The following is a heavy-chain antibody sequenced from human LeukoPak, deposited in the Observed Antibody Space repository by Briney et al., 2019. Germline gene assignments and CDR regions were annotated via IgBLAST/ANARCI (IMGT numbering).Heavy chain of an antibody. CDR1: GFIFTSYS. V-gene: IGHV3-48*01. J-gene: IGHJ4*02. CDR2: ISSSSSTI. CDR3: ARGPYPDY. Sequence: GGSLRLSCAASGFIFTSYSMNWVRQAPGKGLERISYISSSSSTIYYADSVRGRFTISRDNAKNSLYLQMNSLRAEDTAVYYCARGPYPDYWGQGTLVTVSS.